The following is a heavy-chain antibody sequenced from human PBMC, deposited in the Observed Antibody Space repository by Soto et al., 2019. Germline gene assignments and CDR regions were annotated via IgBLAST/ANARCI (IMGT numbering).Heavy chain of an antibody. J-gene: IGHJ6*02. CDR1: GYSFSSYG. CDR3: ARDPPITGSLRGTPLMAV. CDR2: ISAYNGNT. D-gene: IGHD1-20*01. V-gene: IGHV1-18*04. Sequence: QIQLVQSGAEVKKTGASVKVSCKASGYSFSSYGISWVRQAPGQGLEWMGWISAYNGNTNYAQKFHDRVTMTTDTSTSTAYMELTSLRADDAAVYYCARDPPITGSLRGTPLMAVWGHGTTVTVSS.